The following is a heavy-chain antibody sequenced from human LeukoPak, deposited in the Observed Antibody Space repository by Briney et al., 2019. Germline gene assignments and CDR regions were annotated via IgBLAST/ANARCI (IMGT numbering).Heavy chain of an antibody. CDR2: INHSGST. J-gene: IGHJ5*02. D-gene: IGHD2-2*01. CDR1: GGSFSGYY. Sequence: KPSETLSLTCAVYGGSFSGYYWSWIRQPPGKGLEWIGEINHSGSTNYNPSLKSRVTISVDTSKNQFSLKLSSVTAADTAAYYCARQGYCSSTSCYRSHWFDPWGQGTLVTVSS. V-gene: IGHV4-34*01. CDR3: ARQGYCSSTSCYRSHWFDP.